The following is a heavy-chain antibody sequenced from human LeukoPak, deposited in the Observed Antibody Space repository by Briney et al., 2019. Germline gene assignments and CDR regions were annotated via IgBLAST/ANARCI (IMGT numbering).Heavy chain of an antibody. Sequence: ASVKVSCKASGYTFTSYDINWVRQATGQGLEWMGWMNPNSGNSGYAQKFQGRVTMIRNTSISTAYMELSSLRSEDTAVYYCATGGSSSFYYYYYMDVWGKGTTVTVSS. CDR1: GYTFTSYD. J-gene: IGHJ6*03. CDR2: MNPNSGNS. CDR3: ATGGSSSFYYYYYMDV. V-gene: IGHV1-8*01. D-gene: IGHD6-6*01.